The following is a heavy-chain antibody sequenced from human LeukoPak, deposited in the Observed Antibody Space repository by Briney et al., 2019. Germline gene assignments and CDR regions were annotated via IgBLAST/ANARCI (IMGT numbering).Heavy chain of an antibody. J-gene: IGHJ6*03. Sequence: SETLSLTCTVSGGSISSYYWSWIRQPAGKGLEWIGRIYTSGSTNYNPSLKSRVTISVDKSKTQFSLKLSSVTAADTAVYYCARVAYDFWSGLNYDYYYYMDVWGKGTTVTVSS. CDR3: ARVAYDFWSGLNYDYYYYMDV. D-gene: IGHD3-3*01. CDR1: GGSISSYY. CDR2: IYTSGST. V-gene: IGHV4-4*07.